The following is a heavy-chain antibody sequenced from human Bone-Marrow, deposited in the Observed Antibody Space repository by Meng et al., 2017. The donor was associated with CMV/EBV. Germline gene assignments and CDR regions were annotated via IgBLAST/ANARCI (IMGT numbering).Heavy chain of an antibody. Sequence: LRSYASSWVRHAPGQGLEWMGGIIPIFGTANYAQKFQGRVTITTDESTSTAYMELSSLRSEDTAVYYCAIIRGVTMVRGVHNWFDPWGQGTLVTVSS. CDR1: LRSYA. J-gene: IGHJ5*02. CDR2: IIPIFGTA. D-gene: IGHD3-10*01. CDR3: AIIRGVTMVRGVHNWFDP. V-gene: IGHV1-69*05.